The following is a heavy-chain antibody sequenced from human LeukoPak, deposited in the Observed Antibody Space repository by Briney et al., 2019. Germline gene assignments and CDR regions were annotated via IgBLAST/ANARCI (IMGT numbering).Heavy chain of an antibody. J-gene: IGHJ6*03. CDR1: RLSFSDYT. CDR3: ARKEGSGSLDYYYHYMDV. D-gene: IGHD3-10*01. Sequence: GRSLRPSCAPYRLSFSDYTINCDRQAPGKGLEWVSSLSSGPGYRSYADSVRGRFTISRDNAENSLYLQMNSLRVEDTAVYYCARKEGSGSLDYYYHYMDVWGKGITVTVSS. CDR2: LSSGPGYR. V-gene: IGHV3-21*06.